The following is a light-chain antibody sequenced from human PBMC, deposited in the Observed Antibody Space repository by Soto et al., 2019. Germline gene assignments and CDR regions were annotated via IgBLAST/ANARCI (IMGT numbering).Light chain of an antibody. V-gene: IGLV2-14*01. CDR1: SSDVGGYNY. J-gene: IGLJ2*01. CDR3: SAYTSSRLPV. Sequence: QSALTQPASVSGSPGQSITISCTGTSSDVGGYNYVSWYQQHPGKAPKLMIYEVSNRPSGVSNRLSGSKSGNTASLTISGLQAEDEADYYCSAYTSSRLPVFGGRTKLTGL. CDR2: EVS.